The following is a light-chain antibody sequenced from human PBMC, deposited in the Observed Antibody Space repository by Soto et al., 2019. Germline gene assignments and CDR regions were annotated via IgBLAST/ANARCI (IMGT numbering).Light chain of an antibody. J-gene: IGLJ2*01. Sequence: QSALTQPPSASGSPGQSVTISCTGTSSDVGGYNIVSWYQQHPGNAPKLLIYEVFRRPSGVPDRFSGSKSGNTASLTVSGLQAEDEDDYYCSSYAASDNFVVFGGGTKLTVL. V-gene: IGLV2-8*01. CDR1: SSDVGGYNI. CDR2: EVF. CDR3: SSYAASDNFVV.